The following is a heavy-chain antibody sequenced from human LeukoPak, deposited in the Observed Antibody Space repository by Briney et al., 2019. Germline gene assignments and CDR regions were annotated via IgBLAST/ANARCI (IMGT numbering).Heavy chain of an antibody. Sequence: GGSLRLSCAASGFTFGTYWMTWVRQAPGKGLEWVANIKQDGSDQYYADSVKGRFAISRDNAKNSLYLQMTTLTVEDTSVYYCARDHMSGYYADWGQGTLVTVSS. V-gene: IGHV3-7*01. CDR2: IKQDGSDQ. CDR1: GFTFGTYW. CDR3: ARDHMSGYYAD. J-gene: IGHJ4*02.